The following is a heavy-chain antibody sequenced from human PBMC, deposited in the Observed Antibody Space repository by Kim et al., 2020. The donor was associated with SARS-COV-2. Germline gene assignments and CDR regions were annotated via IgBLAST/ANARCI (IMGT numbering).Heavy chain of an antibody. J-gene: IGHJ4*02. CDR3: ARDPNDYGDYTSDY. D-gene: IGHD4-17*01. CDR1: GGSISSSNW. Sequence: SETLSLTCAVSGGSISSSNWWSWVRQPPGKGLEWIGEIYHSGSTNYNPSLKSRVTISVDKSKNQFSLKLSSVTAADTAVYYCARDPNDYGDYTSDYWGQGTLVTVSS. CDR2: IYHSGST. V-gene: IGHV4-4*02.